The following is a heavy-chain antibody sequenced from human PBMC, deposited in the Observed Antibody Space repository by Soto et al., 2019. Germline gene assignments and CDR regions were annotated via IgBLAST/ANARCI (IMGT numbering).Heavy chain of an antibody. D-gene: IGHD1-20*01. CDR1: GYSFSTYW. V-gene: IGHV5-51*01. CDR2: IYPGDFDT. CDR3: ARAITGTLNPYHFDY. Sequence: PGESLKISCKGSGYSFSTYWIGWVRQMPGEGLEWMGIIYPGDFDTRYSPAFQGQVTISVDKSISTAYLQWSSLKASDTAMYYCARAITGTLNPYHFDYWGQGTLVTVSS. J-gene: IGHJ4*02.